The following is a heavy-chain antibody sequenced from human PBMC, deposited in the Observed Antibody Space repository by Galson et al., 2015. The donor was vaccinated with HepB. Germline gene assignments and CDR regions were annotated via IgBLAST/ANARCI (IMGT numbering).Heavy chain of an antibody. CDR3: AKGSDYYGSGTYYNGALYSDH. D-gene: IGHD3-10*01. Sequence: SLRLSCAGSGFGFGHYAMSWARQAPGKGLEWLSAISGAGGSTYYANSVLGRFTIARDNSKNTLYLQMNGLRAEDTAVYYCAKGSDYYGSGTYYNGALYSDHWGQGTLVTVSS. CDR1: GFGFGHYA. J-gene: IGHJ4*02. CDR2: ISGAGGST. V-gene: IGHV3-23*01.